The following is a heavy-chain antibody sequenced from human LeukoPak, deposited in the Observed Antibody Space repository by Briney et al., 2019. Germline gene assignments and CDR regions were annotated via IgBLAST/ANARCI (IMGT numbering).Heavy chain of an antibody. CDR1: EYTFTGYY. J-gene: IGHJ4*02. CDR2: INPHSGDT. CDR3: ARWGGHCTSGLCYYFDC. V-gene: IGHV1-2*02. Sequence: ASVTVSCTASEYTFTGYYLHWVRQAPGQGLEWMGWINPHSGDTDYAQKFQGRVTMTRDTSISTAYMELSRLRSDDTAVYYCARWGGHCTSGLCYYFDCWGQGTLVTVSS. D-gene: IGHD2-8*01.